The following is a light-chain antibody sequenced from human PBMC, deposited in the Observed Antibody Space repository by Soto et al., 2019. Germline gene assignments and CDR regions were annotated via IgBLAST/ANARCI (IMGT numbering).Light chain of an antibody. V-gene: IGKV1-9*01. CDR1: EGINTY. CDR3: QHLDSYPIT. Sequence: THSPSSLCPSVGERVNSTCRANEGINTYLAWYQQQPGKAPKLLIYAASTLQGGVPSRFSGSGSGTDFTLTISSLQPEDFATYYCQHLDSYPITFGQGTR. CDR2: AAS. J-gene: IGKJ5*01.